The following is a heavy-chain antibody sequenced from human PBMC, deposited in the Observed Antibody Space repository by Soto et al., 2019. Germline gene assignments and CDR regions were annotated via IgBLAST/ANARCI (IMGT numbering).Heavy chain of an antibody. J-gene: IGHJ4*02. V-gene: IGHV4-39*01. CDR2: TYYSGTT. D-gene: IGHD4-17*01. Sequence: LSETLSLTCTVSGDSISSSAYYWGWIRQPPGKGLEWIGSTYYSGTTYYNPSLKSRVIISVNTSKIQFSLNLSSVTAADTAVYYCARQATANYGDYYFDYWGQGTLVTVSS. CDR1: GDSISSSAYY. CDR3: ARQATANYGDYYFDY.